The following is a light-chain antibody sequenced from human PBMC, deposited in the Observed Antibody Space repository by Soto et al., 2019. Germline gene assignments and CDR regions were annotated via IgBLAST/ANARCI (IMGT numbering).Light chain of an antibody. J-gene: IGKJ5*01. CDR2: GAS. CDR1: HSISSN. CDR3: QQRASWVT. Sequence: EVRLTQSPATLSVSPGERATLSCRASHSISSNLFCYQQQAGPAPRLLIYGASSRATGIPARFSGSGSETDFTLTISSLEPEDSAVYYCQQRASWVTFGQGTRLEI. V-gene: IGKV3-11*01.